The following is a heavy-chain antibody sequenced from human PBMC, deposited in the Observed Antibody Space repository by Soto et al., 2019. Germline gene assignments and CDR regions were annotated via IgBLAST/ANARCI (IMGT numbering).Heavy chain of an antibody. Sequence: QVQLVESGGGVVQPGRSLRLSCAASGFTFSSYGMHWVRQAPGKGLELVAVISYDGGNKYYADSVKGRVTISRDNSKNTMFLHMNSLRAEDTAVYYGAKELRIQLWQNYFDYWGQGTLVTVSS. D-gene: IGHD5-18*01. CDR3: AKELRIQLWQNYFDY. CDR1: GFTFSSYG. V-gene: IGHV3-30*18. CDR2: ISYDGGNK. J-gene: IGHJ4*02.